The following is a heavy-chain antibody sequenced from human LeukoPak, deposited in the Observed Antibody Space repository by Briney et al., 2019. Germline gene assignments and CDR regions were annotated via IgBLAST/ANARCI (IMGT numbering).Heavy chain of an antibody. Sequence: SETLSLTCTVSGGSISSSSYYWGWIRQPPGKGLEWIGSIYYSGSTYYNPSLKSRVTISVDTSKNQFSLKLSSVTAADTAVYYCARGVVPYYYYYYMDVWGKGTTVTVSS. V-gene: IGHV4-39*07. D-gene: IGHD2-15*01. CDR3: ARGVVPYYYYYYMDV. CDR2: IYYSGST. CDR1: GGSISSSSYY. J-gene: IGHJ6*03.